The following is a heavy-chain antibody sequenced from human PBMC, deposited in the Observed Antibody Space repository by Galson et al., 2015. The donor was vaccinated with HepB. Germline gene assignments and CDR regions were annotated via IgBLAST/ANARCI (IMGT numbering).Heavy chain of an antibody. J-gene: IGHJ6*03. CDR1: GFTFSHHG. V-gene: IGHV3-33*01. CDR2: VWYDGASK. CDR3: ARDSTSTSYYMDV. D-gene: IGHD2-2*01. Sequence: SLRLSCATSGFTFSHHGMHWVRQAPGKGLEWVAVVWYDGASKYYLDPVKGRFAISRDNSKHTLDLQMNSLRAEDTAVYYCARDSTSTSYYMDVWGKGTTVTVSS.